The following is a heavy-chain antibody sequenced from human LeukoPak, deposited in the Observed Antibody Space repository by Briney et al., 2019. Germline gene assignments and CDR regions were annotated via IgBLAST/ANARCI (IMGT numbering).Heavy chain of an antibody. CDR1: GNTLSELS. D-gene: IGHD3-10*01. V-gene: IGHV1-24*01. CDR3: ARDIQVLWFGELDYYFDY. J-gene: IGHJ4*02. Sequence: ASVKVSCKVSGNTLSELSMHWVRQAPGKGLEWMGRFDPEDGETIYAQKFQGRVTITADKSTSTAYMELSSLRSEDTAVYYCARDIQVLWFGELDYYFDYWGQGTLVTVSS. CDR2: FDPEDGET.